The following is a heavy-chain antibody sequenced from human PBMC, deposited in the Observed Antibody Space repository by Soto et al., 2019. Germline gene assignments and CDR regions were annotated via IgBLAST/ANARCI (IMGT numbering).Heavy chain of an antibody. CDR3: AKAPSLVPDY. J-gene: IGHJ4*02. D-gene: IGHD6-6*01. V-gene: IGHV3-30*18. Sequence: GGSLRLSCAASGFTFSSYGMHWVRQAPGKGLEWVAVISYDGSNKYYADSVKGRFTISRDNSKDTLYLQMNSLRAEDTAVYYCAKAPSLVPDYWGQGTLVTVSS. CDR2: ISYDGSNK. CDR1: GFTFSSYG.